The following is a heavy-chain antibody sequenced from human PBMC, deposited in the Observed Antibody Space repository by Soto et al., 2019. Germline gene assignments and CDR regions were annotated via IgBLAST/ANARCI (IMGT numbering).Heavy chain of an antibody. CDR3: ARGISAAATPGDF. CDR2: ISYDGRNI. D-gene: IGHD6-25*01. Sequence: GGSLRLSCAASGFTFSDYGMHWVRQAPGKGLEWVTLISYDGRNIYYEDSVKGRFTISRDNSKNTLYLQMNSLRPEDTAVYYCARGISAAATPGDFWGQGTLVTVSS. J-gene: IGHJ4*02. CDR1: GFTFSDYG. V-gene: IGHV3-30*03.